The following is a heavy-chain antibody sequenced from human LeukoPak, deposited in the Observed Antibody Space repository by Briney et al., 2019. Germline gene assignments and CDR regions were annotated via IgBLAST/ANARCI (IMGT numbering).Heavy chain of an antibody. CDR3: AKSAYYDASGYYREYYFDY. V-gene: IGHV3-23*01. Sequence: PGGSLRLSCAASGFTFSSYAMNWVRQAPGKGLEWVSAISGSGANTYYADSVKGRFTISRDKTKNTLYLQMNSLRAEDTAVYYCAKSAYYDASGYYREYYFDYWGQGTLVTVSS. J-gene: IGHJ4*02. CDR2: ISGSGANT. CDR1: GFTFSSYA. D-gene: IGHD3-22*01.